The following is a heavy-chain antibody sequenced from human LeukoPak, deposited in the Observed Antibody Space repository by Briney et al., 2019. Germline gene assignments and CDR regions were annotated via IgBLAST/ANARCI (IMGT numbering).Heavy chain of an antibody. CDR3: ARGQARLSWFDP. V-gene: IGHV4-39*07. CDR2: IYYSGST. J-gene: IGHJ5*02. Sequence: PSETLSLTCTVSGGSISSSSYYWGWIRQPPGEGLEWIGSIYYSGSTYYNPSLKSRVTISVDTSKNQFSLKLSSVTAADTAVYYCARGQARLSWFDPWGQGTLVTVSS. CDR1: GGSISSSSYY. D-gene: IGHD6-19*01.